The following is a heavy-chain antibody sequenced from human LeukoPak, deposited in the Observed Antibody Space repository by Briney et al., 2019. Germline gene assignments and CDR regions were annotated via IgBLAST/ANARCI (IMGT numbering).Heavy chain of an antibody. D-gene: IGHD2-15*01. CDR3: GRVAGVEFISV. CDR2: ISSTGYTT. CDR1: GFTFSAYY. J-gene: IGHJ4*02. Sequence: GGSLRLSCAASGFTFSAYYMAWIRQPPGKRLQSVSYISSTGYTTDYGDSVKGRFTISKDNAKNSLYLEMKSLRSEDTAVYYCGRVAGVEFISVWGQGTLVTVSS. V-gene: IGHV3-11*01.